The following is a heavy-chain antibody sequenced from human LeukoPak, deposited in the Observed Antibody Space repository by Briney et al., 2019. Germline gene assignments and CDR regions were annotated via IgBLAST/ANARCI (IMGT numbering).Heavy chain of an antibody. Sequence: PSETLSLTCTVSGGSISSYYWGWIRQPPGKGLEWVGSIYYSGSTYYNPSLKSRVTISVDTSKNQFSLKLSSVTAADTAVYYCVAAAAVDYWGQGTLVTVSS. J-gene: IGHJ4*02. CDR3: VAAAAVDY. CDR2: IYYSGST. CDR1: GGSISSYY. V-gene: IGHV4-39*07. D-gene: IGHD6-13*01.